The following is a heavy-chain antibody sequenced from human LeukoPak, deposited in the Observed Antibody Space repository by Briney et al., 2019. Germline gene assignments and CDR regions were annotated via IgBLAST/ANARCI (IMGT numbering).Heavy chain of an antibody. CDR1: GFTFSNYE. CDR3: ATNYYDSSGYFPDFDY. J-gene: IGHJ4*02. D-gene: IGHD3-22*01. CDR2: ISRSGSSI. Sequence: GGSLRLSCAASGFTFSNYEMSWVRQAPGKGLEWVSYISRSGSSIYYADSVKGRFTISRDNSKNTLYLQVNSLRADDTAVYYCATNYYDSSGYFPDFDYWGQGALVSVSS. V-gene: IGHV3-48*03.